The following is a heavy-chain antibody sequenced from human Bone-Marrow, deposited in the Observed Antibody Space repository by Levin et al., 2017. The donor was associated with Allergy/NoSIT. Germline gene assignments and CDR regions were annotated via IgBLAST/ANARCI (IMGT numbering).Heavy chain of an antibody. D-gene: IGHD3-10*01. CDR1: GFTFSDHY. J-gene: IGHJ2*01. CDR3: ARVGDLVTINYWYFDL. V-gene: IGHV3-11*01. Sequence: PGGSLRLSCAASGFTFSDHYMGWIRQAPGKGLEWLSYISKSGSIIYYSDSVEGRFTISRDNAKNSLFLQMKSLRAEDTAVYFCARVGDLVTINYWYFDLWGRGTLVTVSS. CDR2: ISKSGSII.